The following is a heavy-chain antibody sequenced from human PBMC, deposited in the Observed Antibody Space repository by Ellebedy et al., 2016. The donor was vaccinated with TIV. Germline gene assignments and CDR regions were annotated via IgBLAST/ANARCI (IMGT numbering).Heavy chain of an antibody. D-gene: IGHD6-6*01. CDR1: GFTFSSYA. Sequence: GESLKISXAASGFTFSSYAMHWVRQAPGKGLEWVAVISYDGSNKYYADSVKGRFTISRDNAKNSLYLQMNSLRAEDTAVYYCARAGSIPAFDYWGQGTLVTVSS. CDR2: ISYDGSNK. J-gene: IGHJ4*02. CDR3: ARAGSIPAFDY. V-gene: IGHV3-30-3*01.